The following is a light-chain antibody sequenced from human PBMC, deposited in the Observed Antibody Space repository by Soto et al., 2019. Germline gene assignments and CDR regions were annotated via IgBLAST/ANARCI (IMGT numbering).Light chain of an antibody. J-gene: IGLJ3*02. CDR3: GSYTSATTWV. CDR1: SSDIGRYNY. V-gene: IGLV2-14*03. Sequence: QSALTQPASVSGSPGQSITISCTGTSSDIGRYNYVSWYQQLPGKAPKLIIYEVNKRPSGVSDRFSGSKSGNAASLNISGLQTDDEADYHCGSYTSATTWVFGGGTQLTVL. CDR2: EVN.